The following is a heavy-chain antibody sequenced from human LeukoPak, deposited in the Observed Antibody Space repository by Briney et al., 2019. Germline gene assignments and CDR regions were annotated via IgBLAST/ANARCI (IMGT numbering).Heavy chain of an antibody. J-gene: IGHJ6*03. CDR3: AKGNGGYYYYMDV. Sequence: PGGSLRLSCAASGITFSNYGMHWVRQAPGKGLEWVAIIWYDGSNKYYADSVKGRFTISRDNSKNTLYLQMNSLRAEDTAVYYCAKGNGGYYYYMDVWGKGTTVTVSS. CDR2: IWYDGSNK. D-gene: IGHD3-16*01. CDR1: GITFSNYG. V-gene: IGHV3-33*06.